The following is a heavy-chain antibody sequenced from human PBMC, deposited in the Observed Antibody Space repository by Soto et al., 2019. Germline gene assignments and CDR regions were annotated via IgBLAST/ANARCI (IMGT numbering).Heavy chain of an antibody. J-gene: IGHJ5*02. CDR1: GYTFTSYG. V-gene: IGHV1-18*01. CDR3: ARGHRDIVVVPAAIAHNWFDP. Sequence: ASVKVSCKASGYTFTSYGISWVRQAPGQGLEWMGWISAYNGNTNYAQKLQGRVTMTTDTSTSTAYMELRSLRSDDTAVYYCARGHRDIVVVPAAIAHNWFDPWGQGTLVTVSS. D-gene: IGHD2-2*01. CDR2: ISAYNGNT.